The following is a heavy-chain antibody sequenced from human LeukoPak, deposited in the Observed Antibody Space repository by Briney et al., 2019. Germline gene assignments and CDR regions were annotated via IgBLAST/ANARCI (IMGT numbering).Heavy chain of an antibody. Sequence: PSETLSLTCSVSGGSIGSYHWNWIRQPSGKGLEWIGIVFNNGGTKHNPSLKSRVAISVDTSKNQFALKLSSVTAADTAVYYCVASHGGYVLDYWGQGVLVIVSS. CDR1: GGSIGSYH. J-gene: IGHJ4*02. V-gene: IGHV4-59*01. CDR2: VFNNGGT. D-gene: IGHD5-12*01. CDR3: VASHGGYVLDY.